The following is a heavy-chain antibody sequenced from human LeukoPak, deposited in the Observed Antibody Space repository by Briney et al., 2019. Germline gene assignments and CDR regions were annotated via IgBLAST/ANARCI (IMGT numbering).Heavy chain of an antibody. D-gene: IGHD3-10*01. CDR2: IYYSVST. CDR3: ARDQGSGSYWYYYYGMDV. V-gene: IGHV4-61*01. CDR1: GVSFSSGSYY. J-gene: IGHJ6*04. Sequence: SGTLSLTCTVSGVSFSSGSYYWSWIRQPPGKGLGWIGYIYYSVSTNYNPSINSRVTISVNTSKNQFSLKLRSVTAADTGVYYCARDQGSGSYWYYYYGMDVWGKGTTVTVSS.